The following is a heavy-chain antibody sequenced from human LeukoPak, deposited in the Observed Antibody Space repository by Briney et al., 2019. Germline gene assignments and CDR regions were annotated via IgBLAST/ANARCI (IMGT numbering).Heavy chain of an antibody. CDR3: ARQVYSGGSPFDY. CDR1: GGSFSGYY. V-gene: IGHV4-34*01. CDR2: IYYSGST. J-gene: IGHJ4*02. Sequence: PSETLSLTCAVYGGSFSGYYWSWIRQPPGKGLEWIGSIYYSGSTYYNPSLKSRVTISVDTSKNQFSLKLSSVTAADTAVYYCARQVYSGGSPFDYWGQGTLVTVSS. D-gene: IGHD6-19*01.